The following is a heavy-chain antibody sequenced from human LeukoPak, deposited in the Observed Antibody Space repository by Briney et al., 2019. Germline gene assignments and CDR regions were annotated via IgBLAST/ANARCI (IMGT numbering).Heavy chain of an antibody. CDR2: IIPIFGTA. CDR1: GGTFSSYA. CDR3: ARAGTAMDPFDY. J-gene: IGHJ4*02. V-gene: IGHV1-69*01. Sequence: GSSVKVSCKASGGTFSSYAISWVRQAPGQGLEWMGGIIPIFGTANYAQKFQGRVAITADESTSTAYMELSSLRSEDTAVYYCARAGTAMDPFDYWGQGTLVTVSS. D-gene: IGHD5-18*01.